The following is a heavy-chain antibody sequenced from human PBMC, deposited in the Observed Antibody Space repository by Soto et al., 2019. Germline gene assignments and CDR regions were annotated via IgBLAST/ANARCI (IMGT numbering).Heavy chain of an antibody. J-gene: IGHJ4*02. CDR3: ARGDCSSTSCKRGIDY. CDR1: GYTFTSYG. D-gene: IGHD2-2*01. V-gene: IGHV1-18*01. Sequence: ASVKVSCKASGYTFTSYGISWVRQAPGQGLEWMGWISAYNGNTNYAQKLQGRVTMTTDTSTSTAYMELRSLRSDDTAVYYCARGDCSSTSCKRGIDYWGQGTLVTVSS. CDR2: ISAYNGNT.